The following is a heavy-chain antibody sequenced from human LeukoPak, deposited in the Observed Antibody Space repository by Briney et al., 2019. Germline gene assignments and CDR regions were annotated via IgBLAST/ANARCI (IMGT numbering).Heavy chain of an antibody. D-gene: IGHD6-19*01. CDR1: GGSISSYY. J-gene: IGHJ6*02. Sequence: SETLSLTCTVSGGSISSYYWSWIRQPAGKGLEWIGRIYTSGSTNYNPSLKSRVTMSVETSKNQFSLKLSSVTAADTAVYYCARDSGYSSGWRYYYYGMDVWGQGTTVTVSS. V-gene: IGHV4-4*07. CDR2: IYTSGST. CDR3: ARDSGYSSGWRYYYYGMDV.